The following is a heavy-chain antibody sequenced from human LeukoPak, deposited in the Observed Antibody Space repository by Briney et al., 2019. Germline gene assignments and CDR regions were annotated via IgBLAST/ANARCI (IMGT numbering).Heavy chain of an antibody. D-gene: IGHD6-13*01. CDR3: ARNTSRGDN. CDR1: GFTFSSYW. J-gene: IGHJ4*02. V-gene: IGHV3-7*01. Sequence: GGSLRLSCAASGFTFSSYWMSWVRQAPGKGLEWVANIKQDGSEKYYVDSVKGRFTISRDNAKNSLHLQMSSLRVEDTAVYYCARNTSRGDNWGQGTLVTVSS. CDR2: IKQDGSEK.